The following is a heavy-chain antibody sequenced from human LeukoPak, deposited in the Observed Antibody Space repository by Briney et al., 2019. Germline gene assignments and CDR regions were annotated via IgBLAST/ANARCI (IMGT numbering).Heavy chain of an antibody. CDR2: IYYSGST. CDR1: GGSISSYY. CDR3: ARDGGYCSSTSCYKRRSYYYGMDV. Sequence: SSETLSLTCTVSGGSISSYYWSWIRQPPGKGLEWIGYIYYSGSTNYNPSLKSRVTISVDTSKNQFSLELSSVTAADTAVYYCARDGGYCSSTSCYKRRSYYYGMDVWGQGTTVTVSS. D-gene: IGHD2-2*02. J-gene: IGHJ6*02. V-gene: IGHV4-59*01.